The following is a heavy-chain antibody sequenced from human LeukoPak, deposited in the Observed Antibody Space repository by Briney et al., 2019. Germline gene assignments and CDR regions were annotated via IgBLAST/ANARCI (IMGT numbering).Heavy chain of an antibody. J-gene: IGHJ4*02. V-gene: IGHV4-34*01. CDR3: ARFSYYDFWSGQYYFDY. D-gene: IGHD3-3*01. CDR1: GGSFSGYY. Sequence: SSETLSLTCAVYGGSFSGYYWSWIRQPPGKGLEWIGEINHSGSTNYNPSLKSRVTISVDTSKNQFSLKLSSVTAADTAVYYCARFSYYDFWSGQYYFDYWGQGTLVTVSS. CDR2: INHSGST.